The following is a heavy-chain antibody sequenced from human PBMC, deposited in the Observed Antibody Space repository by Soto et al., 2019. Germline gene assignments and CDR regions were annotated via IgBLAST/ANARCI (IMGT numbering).Heavy chain of an antibody. Sequence: SETLSLTCTVSGGSISSSTYFWGWIRQPPGKGLEWIGNIFYSGSTYYNPSLKSRVTISVDTSKNQFSLNLSSVTAADTAVYYCATSFDGLDYWGQGILVTVSS. V-gene: IGHV4-39*01. CDR1: GGSISSSTYF. J-gene: IGHJ4*02. D-gene: IGHD2-8*01. CDR3: ATSFDGLDY. CDR2: IFYSGST.